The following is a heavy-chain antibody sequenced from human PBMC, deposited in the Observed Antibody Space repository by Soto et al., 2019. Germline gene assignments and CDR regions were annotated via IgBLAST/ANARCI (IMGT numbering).Heavy chain of an antibody. Sequence: DSLKVSCTVSGYRLSDLSIHWVRQAPGKGLEWMGGLDAEDGETIYAQKLQGRGTMTEDTSTDTAYMELSSLTSEDTAMYYCATLPRTIERTPAAIWSFDSWRQGTLVTVSS. CDR2: LDAEDGET. CDR3: ATLPRTIERTPAAIWSFDS. J-gene: IGHJ4*02. CDR1: GYRLSDLS. V-gene: IGHV1-24*01. D-gene: IGHD2-2*01.